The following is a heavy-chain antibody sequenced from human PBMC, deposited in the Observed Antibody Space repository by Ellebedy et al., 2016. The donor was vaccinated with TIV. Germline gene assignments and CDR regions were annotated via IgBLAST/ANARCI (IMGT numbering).Heavy chain of an antibody. Sequence: GSLRLXXTVYGGSFSGYYWSWIRQPPGKGLEWIGEINHSGSTNYNPSLKTRVTLSEDTSKNQFSLKLSSVTAVDTAVYYCARWADSGLYYGMDVWGQGTTVTVSS. CDR3: ARWADSGLYYGMDV. J-gene: IGHJ6*02. V-gene: IGHV4-34*01. CDR1: GGSFSGYY. D-gene: IGHD3-10*01. CDR2: INHSGST.